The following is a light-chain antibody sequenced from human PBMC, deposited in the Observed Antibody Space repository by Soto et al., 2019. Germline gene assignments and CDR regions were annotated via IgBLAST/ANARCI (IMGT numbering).Light chain of an antibody. CDR2: DTS. J-gene: IGKJ2*01. V-gene: IGKV3-11*01. CDR3: QQRTNWPKT. CDR1: QSISTY. Sequence: EVVLTQSPATLSLSPGERATLSCRASQSISTYLAWYQQQPGQAPRLLIYDTSNRAPGIPARFSGSGSGTDFTLTISSLEPEDFAVYYCQQRTNWPKTFGQGTKLEIK.